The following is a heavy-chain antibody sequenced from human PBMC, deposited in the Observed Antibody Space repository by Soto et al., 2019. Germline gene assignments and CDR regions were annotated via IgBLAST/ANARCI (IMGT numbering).Heavy chain of an antibody. CDR3: AREGPGVIVLFDY. Sequence: GASVKVSCKASGYTFTGYYMHWVRQAPGQGLEWMGWINPNSGGTNYAQKFQGRVTMTRDTSTSTAYMELRSLRSDDTAVYYCAREGPGVIVLFDYWGQGTLVTVSS. CDR1: GYTFTGYY. J-gene: IGHJ4*02. D-gene: IGHD3-16*02. V-gene: IGHV1-2*02. CDR2: INPNSGGT.